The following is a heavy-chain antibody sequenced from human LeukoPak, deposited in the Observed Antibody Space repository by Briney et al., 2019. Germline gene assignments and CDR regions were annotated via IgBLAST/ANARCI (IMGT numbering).Heavy chain of an antibody. CDR2: ISGSGGST. Sequence: GGSLRLSCAASGFTFTSYAMSWVRQAPGKGLEWVSAISGSGGSTYYADSVKGRFTISRDNSKNTLFLQMNSLRAEDTAVYYCAIRPWDYDSSGFYDYWGQGTLVTVSS. J-gene: IGHJ4*02. V-gene: IGHV3-23*01. CDR3: AIRPWDYDSSGFYDY. CDR1: GFTFTSYA. D-gene: IGHD3-22*01.